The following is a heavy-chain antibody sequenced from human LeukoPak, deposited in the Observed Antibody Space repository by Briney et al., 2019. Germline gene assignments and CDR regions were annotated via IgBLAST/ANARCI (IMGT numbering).Heavy chain of an antibody. CDR2: MYSGGDT. CDR1: GFTVTSNY. J-gene: IGHJ1*01. Sequence: GGSLRLSCSASGFTVTSNYMSWVRQAPGKGLEWVSLMYSGGDTYYADSVKGRFTISRDNSKNTLYLQMNSLRAEDTAVYLCAGVLAAKYSQYGAQGPLLTVPT. CDR3: AGVLAAKYSQY. V-gene: IGHV3-53*01.